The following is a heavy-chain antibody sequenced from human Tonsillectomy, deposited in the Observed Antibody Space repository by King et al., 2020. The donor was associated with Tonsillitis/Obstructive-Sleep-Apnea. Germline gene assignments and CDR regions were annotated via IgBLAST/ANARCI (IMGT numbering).Heavy chain of an antibody. Sequence: QVQLQQWGAGLLKTSETLSLTCAVYGGSFSGYYWSWIRQPPGKGLEWIGEINHSGTTNYNPSLKSRVTISVDTSKNQFSLKLSSVTAADTAVYYCARGDIVVVPARPDYWGQGTLVTVSS. CDR3: ARGDIVVVPARPDY. J-gene: IGHJ4*02. CDR2: INHSGTT. V-gene: IGHV4-34*01. D-gene: IGHD2-2*01. CDR1: GGSFSGYY.